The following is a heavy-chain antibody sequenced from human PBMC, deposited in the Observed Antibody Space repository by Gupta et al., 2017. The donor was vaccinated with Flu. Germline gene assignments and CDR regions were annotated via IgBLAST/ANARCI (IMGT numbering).Heavy chain of an antibody. CDR2: INTNNGNA. D-gene: IGHD2-2*02. V-gene: IGHV7-4-1*02. CDR3: VRGGLCTSTSCYTEAFDI. J-gene: IGHJ3*02. Sequence: GQGLEWMAWINTNNGNAIYGKGFTGRLVLSVDTSVSTAYLQISSLKAEDTAMYFCVRGGLCTSTSCYTEAFDIWGHGTMVTVSS.